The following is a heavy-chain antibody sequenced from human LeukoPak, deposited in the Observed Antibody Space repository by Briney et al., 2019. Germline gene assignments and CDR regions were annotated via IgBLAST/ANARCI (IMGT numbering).Heavy chain of an antibody. CDR2: ISYDGSNK. Sequence: GRSLRLSCAASGFTFSSYGMHWVRQAPGKGLEWVAVISYDGSNKYYADSVKGRFTISRDNSKNTLYLQMNSLRAEDTAVYYCATPSDYYDRGNWGQGTLVTVSS. J-gene: IGHJ4*02. CDR1: GFTFSSYG. CDR3: ATPSDYYDRGN. D-gene: IGHD3-22*01. V-gene: IGHV3-30*03.